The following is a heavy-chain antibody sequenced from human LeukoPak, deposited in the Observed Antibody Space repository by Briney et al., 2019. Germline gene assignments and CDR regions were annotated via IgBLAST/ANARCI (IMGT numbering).Heavy chain of an antibody. V-gene: IGHV3-30*04. CDR1: GFTFSSYA. D-gene: IGHD6-19*01. Sequence: GGSLRLSCAASGFTFSSYAMHWVRQAPGKGLEWVAVIPYDGSNKYYADSVKGRFTISRDNSKNTLYLQMNSLRAEDTAVYYCARDQVAALGVLGYWGQGTLVTVSS. J-gene: IGHJ4*02. CDR3: ARDQVAALGVLGY. CDR2: IPYDGSNK.